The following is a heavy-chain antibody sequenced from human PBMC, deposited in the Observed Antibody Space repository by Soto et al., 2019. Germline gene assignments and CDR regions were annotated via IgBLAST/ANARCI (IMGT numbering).Heavy chain of an antibody. J-gene: IGHJ6*03. CDR3: ARDQGRYCSGGSCYGSYYYYYYMDV. D-gene: IGHD2-15*01. V-gene: IGHV1-46*03. Sequence: ASVKVSCKASGYTFTSYYMHWVRQAPGQGLEWMGIINPSGGSTSYAQKFQGRVTMTRDTSTSTVYMELSSLRSEDTAVYYCARDQGRYCSGGSCYGSYYYYYYMDVWGKGTTVTVSS. CDR2: INPSGGST. CDR1: GYTFTSYY.